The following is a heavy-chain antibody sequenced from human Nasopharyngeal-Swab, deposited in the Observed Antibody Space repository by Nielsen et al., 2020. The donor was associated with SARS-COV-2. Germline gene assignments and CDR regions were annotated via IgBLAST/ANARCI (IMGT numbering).Heavy chain of an antibody. V-gene: IGHV4-34*01. Sequence: SETLSLTCAVYGGSFSGYYWSWIRQPPGKGLEWIGSIYYSGSTYYNPSLKSRVTISVDTSKNQFSLKLSSVTAADTAVYYCARPQGGAFDIWGQGTMVTVSS. CDR3: ARPQGGAFDI. CDR2: IYYSGST. CDR1: GGSFSGYY. J-gene: IGHJ3*02. D-gene: IGHD3-16*01.